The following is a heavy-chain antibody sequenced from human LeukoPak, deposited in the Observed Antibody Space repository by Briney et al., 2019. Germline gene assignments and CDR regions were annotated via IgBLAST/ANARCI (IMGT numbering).Heavy chain of an antibody. CDR3: ARSRRKYYYDSSAQSSYYYGMDV. D-gene: IGHD3-22*01. V-gene: IGHV1-8*01. CDR2: MNPNSGNT. J-gene: IGHJ6*02. Sequence: ASVKVSCKASGYTFTSYDINWVRQATGQELEWMGWMNPNSGNTGYAQKFQGRVTMTRNTSISTAYMELSSLRSEDTAVYYCARSRRKYYYDSSAQSSYYYGMDVWGQGTTVTVSS. CDR1: GYTFTSYD.